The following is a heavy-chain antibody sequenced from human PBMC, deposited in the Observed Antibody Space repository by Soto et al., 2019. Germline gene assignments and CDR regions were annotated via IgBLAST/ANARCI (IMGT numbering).Heavy chain of an antibody. Sequence: QVQLVESGGGVVQPGRSLRLSCAASGFTFSSYGMHWVRQAPGKGLEWVAVISYDGSNKYYADSVKGRFTSSRDNSKNTLYLQMTSLRAEYTAVYYCAKDGLRFLEWLAFYGMDVWGQGTTVTVSS. CDR3: AKDGLRFLEWLAFYGMDV. J-gene: IGHJ6*02. CDR2: ISYDGSNK. CDR1: GFTFSSYG. D-gene: IGHD3-3*01. V-gene: IGHV3-30*18.